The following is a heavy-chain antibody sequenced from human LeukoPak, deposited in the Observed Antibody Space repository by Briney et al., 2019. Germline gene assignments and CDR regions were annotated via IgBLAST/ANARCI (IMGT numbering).Heavy chain of an antibody. CDR2: IRSKVYSYAT. V-gene: IGHV3-73*01. CDR3: SRLSDTSRLS. D-gene: IGHD2-2*01. J-gene: IGHJ4*02. CDR1: GFILSGSA. Sequence: GGSLRLSCAASGFILSGSAMHWVRQAPGKGLEWVGRIRSKVYSYATEYGASVKGRFTISRDDSKNTAYLQMNSLKTEDTAVYYCSRLSDTSRLSWGQGTLVTVSS.